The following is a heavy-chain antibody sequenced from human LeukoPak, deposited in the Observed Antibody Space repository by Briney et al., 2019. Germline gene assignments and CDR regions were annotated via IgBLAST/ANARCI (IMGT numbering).Heavy chain of an antibody. Sequence: PGGSLRLSCAASGFTFSSYGMHWVRQAPGKGLEWVAVISYDGSNKYYADSVKGRFTISRDNSKNTLYLQMNSLRAEDTAVYYCARVRGSDWSVYHIDNWGQGTLVTVSS. D-gene: IGHD6-19*01. CDR1: GFTFSSYG. CDR2: ISYDGSNK. V-gene: IGHV3-30*03. CDR3: ARVRGSDWSVYHIDN. J-gene: IGHJ4*02.